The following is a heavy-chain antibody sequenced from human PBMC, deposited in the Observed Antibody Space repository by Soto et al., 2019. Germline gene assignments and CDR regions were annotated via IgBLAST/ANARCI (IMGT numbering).Heavy chain of an antibody. CDR1: GFTFSSYG. CDR2: ISYDGSNK. D-gene: IGHD3-3*01. CDR3: AKDRGFGVVGPMYYYYGMDV. V-gene: IGHV3-30*18. J-gene: IGHJ6*02. Sequence: QVQLVESGGGVVQPGRSLRLSCAASGFTFSSYGMHWVRQAPGKGLEWVAVISYDGSNKYYADSVKGRFTISRDNSKNTLYLQMNGLRAEDTAVYYCAKDRGFGVVGPMYYYYGMDVWGQGTTVTVSS.